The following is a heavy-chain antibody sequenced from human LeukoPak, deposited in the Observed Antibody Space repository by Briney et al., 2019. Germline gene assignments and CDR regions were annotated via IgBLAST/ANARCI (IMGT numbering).Heavy chain of an antibody. D-gene: IGHD2-8*02. V-gene: IGHV4-59*08. CDR3: ARHQDCTDGSCYAHDVLDL. CDR2: VHYSGST. CDR1: GVSTSRFY. J-gene: IGHJ4*03. Sequence: SESLSLTCTVSGVSTSRFYWSWTRQFPGKGLEWIGFVHYSGSTNYNPSLKNRVTMSVDTSKNQFSLKLASVTAADTAVYYCARHQDCTDGSCYAHDVLDLWAQETVISVSS.